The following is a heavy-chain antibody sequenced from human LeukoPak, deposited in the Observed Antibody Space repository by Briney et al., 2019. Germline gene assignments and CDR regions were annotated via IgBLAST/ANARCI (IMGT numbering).Heavy chain of an antibody. J-gene: IGHJ3*02. D-gene: IGHD6-13*01. CDR3: AKGQGIAAAGPPGAFDI. V-gene: IGHV3-30*02. CDR1: GFPFSSYG. Sequence: GGSLRLSCAASGFPFSSYGMHWVRQAPGKGLEWVAFIRYDGSNKYYADSVKGRFTISRDNSKNTLYLQMNSLRAEDTAVYYCAKGQGIAAAGPPGAFDIWGQGTMVTVSS. CDR2: IRYDGSNK.